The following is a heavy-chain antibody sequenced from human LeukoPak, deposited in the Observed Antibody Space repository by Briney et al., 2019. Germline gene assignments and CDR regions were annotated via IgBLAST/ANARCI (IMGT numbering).Heavy chain of an antibody. D-gene: IGHD2-2*01. CDR2: IYDSGST. Sequence: SETLSLTCTVSGGSVSSSYWSWIRQPPGKGLEWIGYIYDSGSTNYNPSLKSRVTISVDTSKNQFSLKLRSVTAADTAVYYCARGVVPTANLYYFDFWGQGTLVTVSS. CDR1: GGSVSSSY. V-gene: IGHV4-59*02. CDR3: ARGVVPTANLYYFDF. J-gene: IGHJ4*02.